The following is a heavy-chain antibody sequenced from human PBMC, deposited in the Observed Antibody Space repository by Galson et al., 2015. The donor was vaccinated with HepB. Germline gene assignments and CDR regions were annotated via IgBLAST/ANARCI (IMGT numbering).Heavy chain of an antibody. V-gene: IGHV1-69*04. CDR1: GGTFSGHA. D-gene: IGHD5-12*01. J-gene: IGHJ5*01. CDR3: ARDQGASGYYNWFDS. CDR2: IIPLLNAP. Sequence: SVKVSCKASGGTFSGHAISWVRQAPGQRLEWVGRIIPLLNAPNYAQKFQGRVTITADRSTSTAYLDLSSLRSEDTAIYYCARDQGASGYYNWFDSWGQGTLVTVSS.